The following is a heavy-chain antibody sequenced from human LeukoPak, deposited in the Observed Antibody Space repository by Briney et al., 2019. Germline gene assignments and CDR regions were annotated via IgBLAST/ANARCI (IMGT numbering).Heavy chain of an antibody. CDR1: GFTFSNYG. CDR2: ISGSGGST. CDR3: AKDQCSSTSCHNWFDP. V-gene: IGHV3-23*01. D-gene: IGHD2-2*01. J-gene: IGHJ5*02. Sequence: GGSLRLSCAASGFTFSNYGMTWVRQAPGKGLEWVSGISGSGGSTYYADSVKGRFTISRDNSKNTLYLQMNSLRAEDTAVYYCAKDQCSSTSCHNWFDPWGQGTLVTVSS.